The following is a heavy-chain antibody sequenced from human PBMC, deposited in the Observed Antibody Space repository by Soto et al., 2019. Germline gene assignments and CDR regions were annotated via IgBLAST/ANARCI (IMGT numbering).Heavy chain of an antibody. V-gene: IGHV1-69*13. Sequence: GASVKVSCKASGGTFNNYPITWVRQAPGEGLEWMGGSIPIFGTANYAQKFQGRVTISVDESTSTAYMELSSVTAADTAVYYCAREEAPQWFTKGYYGMDVWGQGTTVTVSS. D-gene: IGHD2-8*01. CDR3: AREEAPQWFTKGYYGMDV. CDR1: GGTFNNYP. J-gene: IGHJ6*02. CDR2: SIPIFGTA.